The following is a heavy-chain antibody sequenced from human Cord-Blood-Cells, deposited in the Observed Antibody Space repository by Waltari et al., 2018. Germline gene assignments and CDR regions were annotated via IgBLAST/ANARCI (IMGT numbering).Heavy chain of an antibody. D-gene: IGHD3-3*01. J-gene: IGHJ4*02. CDR3: ARLTDFYFDY. CDR2: IYYSGST. V-gene: IGHV4-39*01. CDR1: GGSISSSSYY. Sequence: QLQLQESGPGLVKPSETLSLTCTVSGGSISSSSYYRGWYRQPPGKGLEWSGSIYYSGSTYYNPSLKSRVTISVDTSKNQFSLKLSSVTAADTAVYYCARLTDFYFDYWGQGTLVTVSS.